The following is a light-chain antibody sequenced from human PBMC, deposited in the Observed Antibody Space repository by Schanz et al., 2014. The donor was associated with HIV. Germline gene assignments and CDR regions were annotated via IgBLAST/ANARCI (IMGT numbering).Light chain of an antibody. CDR2: DVS. Sequence: QSALTQPASVSGSPGQSITISCTGTRNDVGTYNLVSWYQQHPGKAPQLMIYDVSNRPSGVSNRFSGSKSGNTASLTISGLQAEDEADYYCSSYTTTSTYVFGAGTKLTVL. J-gene: IGLJ1*01. CDR3: SSYTTTSTYV. CDR1: RNDVGTYNL. V-gene: IGLV2-14*02.